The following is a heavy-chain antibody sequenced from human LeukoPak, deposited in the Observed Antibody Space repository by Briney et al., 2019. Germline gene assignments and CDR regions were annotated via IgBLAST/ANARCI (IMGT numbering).Heavy chain of an antibody. Sequence: SETLSLTCTVSGGSISSYYWSWIQQPAGKGLEFIGLFYNSGSTNCNPSLKSRVTMSVDTSKNQFSLKLSSVTAADTAVYYCARVGDYALKDWGQGTLVTVSS. J-gene: IGHJ4*02. V-gene: IGHV4-4*07. CDR2: FYNSGST. CDR1: GGSISSYY. D-gene: IGHD3-16*01. CDR3: ARVGDYALKD.